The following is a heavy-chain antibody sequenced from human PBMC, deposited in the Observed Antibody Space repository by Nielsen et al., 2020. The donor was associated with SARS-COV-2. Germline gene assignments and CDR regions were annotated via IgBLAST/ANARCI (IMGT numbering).Heavy chain of an antibody. CDR2: IYYSGST. CDR3: ASAARLNWFDP. V-gene: IGHV4-59*08. Sequence: SETLSLTCTVSGGSISSYYWSWIRQPPGKGLEWIGYIYYSGSTYYNPSLKSRVTISVDTSKNQFSLKLSSVTAADTAVYYCASAARLNWFDPWGQGTLVTVSS. J-gene: IGHJ5*02. CDR1: GGSISSYY. D-gene: IGHD6-13*01.